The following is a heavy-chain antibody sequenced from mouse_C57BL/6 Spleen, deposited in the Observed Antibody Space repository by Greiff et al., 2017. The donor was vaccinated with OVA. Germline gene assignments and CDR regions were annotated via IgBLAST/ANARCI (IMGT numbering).Heavy chain of an antibody. CDR1: GYSITSGYY. V-gene: IGHV3-6*01. CDR3: ARESGVYFDY. CDR2: ISYDGSN. D-gene: IGHD1-3*01. J-gene: IGHJ2*01. Sequence: VQLQQSGPGLVKPSQSLSLTCSVTGYSITSGYYWNWIRQFPGNKLEWMGYISYDGSNNYNPSLKNRISITRDTSKNQFFLKLNSVTTEDTATYYCARESGVYFDYWGQGTTLTVSS.